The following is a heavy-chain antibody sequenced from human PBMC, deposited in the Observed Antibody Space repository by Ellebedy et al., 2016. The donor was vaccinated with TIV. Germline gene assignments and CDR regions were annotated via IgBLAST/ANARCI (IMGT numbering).Heavy chain of an antibody. CDR1: GFTFSSSA. J-gene: IGHJ3*02. CDR2: ISGSGGT. Sequence: GGSLRLSCAASGFTFSSSAMSWVRQAPGKGLEWVSAISGSGGTYYADSVKGRFTISRDNSKNTLYLQMNSLRAEDTAVYYCAKDLAFDIWGQGTMVTVSS. CDR3: AKDLAFDI. V-gene: IGHV3-23*01.